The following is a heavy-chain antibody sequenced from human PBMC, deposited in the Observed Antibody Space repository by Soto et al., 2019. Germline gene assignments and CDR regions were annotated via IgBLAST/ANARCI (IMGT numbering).Heavy chain of an antibody. Sequence: LXLSCAASVFTFSRYWMHWVRQAPGKGLVWVSRINSDGSSTSYADSVKGRFTISRDNAKNTLYLQMNSLRAEDTDVYYCARDPNYYDSSGIDYWGQGTLVTVSS. CDR2: INSDGSST. D-gene: IGHD3-22*01. CDR3: ARDPNYYDSSGIDY. J-gene: IGHJ4*02. CDR1: VFTFSRYW. V-gene: IGHV3-74*01.